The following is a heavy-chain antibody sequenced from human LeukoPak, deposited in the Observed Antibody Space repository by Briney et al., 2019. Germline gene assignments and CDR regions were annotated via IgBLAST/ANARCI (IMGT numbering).Heavy chain of an antibody. CDR3: ARDLLDYDSSGYSDY. Sequence: ASVKVSCKASGGTFSSYAISWVRQAPGQGLEWMGGIIPIFGTANYAQKFQGRVTITADESTSTAYMELSSLRSEDTAVYYCARDLLDYDSSGYSDYWGQRTLVTVSS. J-gene: IGHJ4*02. CDR2: IIPIFGTA. CDR1: GGTFSSYA. D-gene: IGHD3-22*01. V-gene: IGHV1-69*13.